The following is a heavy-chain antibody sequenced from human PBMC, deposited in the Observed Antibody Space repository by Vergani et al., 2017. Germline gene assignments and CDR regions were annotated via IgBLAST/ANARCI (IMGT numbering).Heavy chain of an antibody. CDR3: ARVNTETNGHLYYCYYMDV. D-gene: IGHD4-11*01. J-gene: IGHJ6*03. CDR1: GGSFTSYH. CDR2: IDHTGRP. V-gene: IGHV4-34*01. Sequence: QVQLQQWGGGLLKPSETLSLTCVVNGGSFTSYHWTWIRQSPGEGLEWVGDIDHTGRPDYNPSLKSRLTMSVDKSRHQFSLTLNSVTATDTAIYFCARVNTETNGHLYYCYYMDVWGQGTAVTVS.